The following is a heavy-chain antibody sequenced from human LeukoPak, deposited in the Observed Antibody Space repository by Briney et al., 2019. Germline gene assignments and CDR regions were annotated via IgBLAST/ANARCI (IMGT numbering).Heavy chain of an antibody. CDR3: TRMAWRSRPFDY. CDR2: VKQDGSEK. D-gene: IGHD2-2*01. Sequence: GGSLRLSCAASGFTFSNYGMHWVRQAPGKGLEWVANVKQDGSEKFYVDSVKGRFTLSRDNAKNSVHLQMNSLRAEDTAVYYCTRMAWRSRPFDYWGQGTLVTVSS. J-gene: IGHJ4*02. V-gene: IGHV3-7*01. CDR1: GFTFSNYG.